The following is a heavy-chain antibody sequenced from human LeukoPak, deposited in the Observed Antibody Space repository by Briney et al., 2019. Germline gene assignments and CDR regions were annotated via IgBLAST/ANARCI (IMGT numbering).Heavy chain of an antibody. CDR2: IYHSGST. V-gene: IGHV4-38-2*01. CDR3: ARRMAGITIFGWAFDI. J-gene: IGHJ3*02. Sequence: SETLSLTCAVSGYSISSGYYWGWIRQPPGKGLEWIGSIYHSGSTYYNPSPKSRVTISVDTSKNQFSLKLSSVTAADTAVYYCARRMAGITIFGWAFDIWGQGTMVTVSS. D-gene: IGHD3-3*01. CDR1: GYSISSGYY.